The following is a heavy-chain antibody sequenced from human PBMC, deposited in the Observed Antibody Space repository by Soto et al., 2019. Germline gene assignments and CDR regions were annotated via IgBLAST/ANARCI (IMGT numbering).Heavy chain of an antibody. V-gene: IGHV4-31*03. CDR3: AMVRGNQLLGWFDP. Sequence: QVQLQESGPGLVKPSQTLSLTCTVSGGSISSGGYYWSWIRQHPGKGLEWIGYVYHSGTTYYNPYLKSRVTISVHTSKNQFSLKLTSVAAADTAVYYCAMVRGNQLLGWFDPWGQGPLVTVSS. CDR2: VYHSGTT. CDR1: GGSISSGGYY. D-gene: IGHD2-2*01. J-gene: IGHJ5*02.